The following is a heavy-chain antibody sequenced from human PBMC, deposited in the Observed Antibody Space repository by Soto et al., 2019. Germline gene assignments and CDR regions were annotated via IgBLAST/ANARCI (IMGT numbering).Heavy chain of an antibody. CDR2: ISAYNGNT. J-gene: IGHJ6*02. Sequence: QVQLVQSGAEVKKPGASVKVSCKASGYTFTSYGISWVRQAPGQGLEWMGWISAYNGNTNYAQKLQGRVTMTTDTATSTDYMALRSLRSDDTAVYYCARDGSVWYDNYYCCGMDVWGQGTTVTVSS. V-gene: IGHV1-18*01. CDR3: ARDGSVWYDNYYCCGMDV. CDR1: GYTFTSYG. D-gene: IGHD1-1*01.